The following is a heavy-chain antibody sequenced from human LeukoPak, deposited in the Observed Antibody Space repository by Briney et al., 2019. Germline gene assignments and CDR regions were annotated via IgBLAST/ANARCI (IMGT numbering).Heavy chain of an antibody. CDR2: ITWNSGSI. D-gene: IGHD1-7*01. CDR3: ARDGRYNWNYGIGY. J-gene: IGHJ4*02. V-gene: IGHV3-9*01. CDR1: GFTFDEYA. Sequence: GRSLRLSCAASGFTFDEYAMHWVRQAPGKGLEWVSGITWNSGSITYADSVKGRFTISRDNAKSSLYLQMNSLRAEDTAVYYCARDGRYNWNYGIGYWGQGTLVTVSS.